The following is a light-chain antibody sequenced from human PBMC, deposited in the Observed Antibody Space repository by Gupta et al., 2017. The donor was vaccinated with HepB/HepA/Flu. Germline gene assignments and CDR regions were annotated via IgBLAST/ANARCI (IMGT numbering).Light chain of an antibody. CDR2: QTD. Sequence: SYEVNQPPSVSVSPGQTATITCSGEELGDKYVSWYQQKPGQSPVLVIFQTDRRPSGIPERFSGSNSGNTATLTISGTQALDESDSYCQTWDTGTVVFGGGTRLTGL. V-gene: IGLV3-1*01. CDR3: QTWDTGTVV. CDR1: ELGDKY. J-gene: IGLJ2*01.